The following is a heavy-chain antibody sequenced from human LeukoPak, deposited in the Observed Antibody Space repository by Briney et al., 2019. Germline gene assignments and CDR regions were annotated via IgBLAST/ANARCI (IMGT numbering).Heavy chain of an antibody. D-gene: IGHD3-3*01. CDR3: ARPIFGVVPHSYGMDV. V-gene: IGHV3-30-3*01. J-gene: IGHJ6*02. Sequence: GGSLRLSCAASGFTFSSYAMHWVRQVPGKGLEWVAVISYDGSNKYYADSVRGRFTISRDNSKNTLYLQMNSLRAEDTAVYYCARPIFGVVPHSYGMDVWGQGTTVTVSS. CDR1: GFTFSSYA. CDR2: ISYDGSNK.